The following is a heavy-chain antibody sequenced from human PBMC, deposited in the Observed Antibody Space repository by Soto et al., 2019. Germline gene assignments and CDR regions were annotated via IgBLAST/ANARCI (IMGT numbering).Heavy chain of an antibody. CDR3: ARAVEMSGTTIAAFDI. CDR2: INADNGNT. J-gene: IGHJ3*02. CDR1: GYTFSSYA. V-gene: IGHV1-3*01. Sequence: ASVKFSCKASGYTFSSYAMHWVRQAPGQRLEWMGWINADNGNTKYSQKFQGRVTITRDTSASTAYMELSSLRSEDTAVYYCARAVEMSGTTIAAFDIWGQGTMVTVSS. D-gene: IGHD1-7*01.